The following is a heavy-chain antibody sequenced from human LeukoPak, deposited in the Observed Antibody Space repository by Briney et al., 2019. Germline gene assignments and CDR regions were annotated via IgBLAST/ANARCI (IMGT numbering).Heavy chain of an antibody. V-gene: IGHV3-21*01. Sequence: GGSLRLSCVASGFSFSSYPMNWVRQAPGKGLEWVSSISSSSSYIYYADSVKGRFTISRDNAKNSLYLQMNSLRAEDTAVYYCARDTAMGLFDYWGQGTLVTVSS. J-gene: IGHJ4*02. CDR1: GFSFSSYP. D-gene: IGHD5-18*01. CDR2: ISSSSSYI. CDR3: ARDTAMGLFDY.